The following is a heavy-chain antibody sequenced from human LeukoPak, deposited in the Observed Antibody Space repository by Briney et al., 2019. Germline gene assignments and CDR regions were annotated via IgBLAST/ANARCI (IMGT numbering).Heavy chain of an antibody. CDR3: ARSSGVELRDGTDY. Sequence: AGGSLRLSCAASGFTFSSYAMHWVRQAPGKGLEWVAVISYDGSNKYYADSVKGRFTISRDNSKNALYLQMNSLRAEDTAVYYCARSSGVELRDGTDYWGQGTLVTVSS. CDR1: GFTFSSYA. V-gene: IGHV3-30-3*01. CDR2: ISYDGSNK. J-gene: IGHJ4*02. D-gene: IGHD1-7*01.